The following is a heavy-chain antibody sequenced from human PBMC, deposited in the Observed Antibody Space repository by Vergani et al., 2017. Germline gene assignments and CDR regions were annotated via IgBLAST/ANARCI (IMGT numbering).Heavy chain of an antibody. D-gene: IGHD3-3*01. V-gene: IGHV1-69*08. CDR3: ARDHNDFHYYYGMDV. J-gene: IGHJ6*02. Sequence: QVQLVQSGAEVKKPGSSVKVSCKASGGTFSSYTISWVRQAPGQWLEWMGRIIPILGIANYAQKFQGRVTITADKSTSTAYMELSSLRSEDTAVYYCARDHNDFHYYYGMDVWGQGTTVTVSS. CDR2: IIPILGIA. CDR1: GGTFSSYT.